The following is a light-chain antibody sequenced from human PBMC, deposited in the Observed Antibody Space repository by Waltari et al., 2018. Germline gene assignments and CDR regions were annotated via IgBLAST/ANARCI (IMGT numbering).Light chain of an antibody. CDR2: DSS. Sequence: EIVLTQSPVTLSLSPGERATLSCRTIHSYTTYVAWYQPKPLQAPRLLICDSSNSATGIPARFSGSGSGTDFTLTISSLGPEYFAVYYCLQRSTWPGTFGGGTKVEIK. CDR1: HSYTTY. CDR3: LQRSTWPGT. J-gene: IGKJ4*01. V-gene: IGKV3-11*01.